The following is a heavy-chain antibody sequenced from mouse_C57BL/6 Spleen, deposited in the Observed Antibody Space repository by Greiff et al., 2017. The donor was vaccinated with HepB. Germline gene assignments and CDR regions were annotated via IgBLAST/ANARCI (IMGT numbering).Heavy chain of an antibody. D-gene: IGHD1-1*01. CDR2: IYIGNGYT. CDR1: GYTFTSYG. Sequence: EVQGVESGAELVRPGSSVKMSCKTSGYTFTSYGINWVKQRPGQGLEWIGYIYIGNGYTEYNEKFKGKATLTSDTSSSTAYMQLSSLTSEDSAIYFCARTHYYGSSTDYAMDYWGQGTSVTVSS. CDR3: ARTHYYGSSTDYAMDY. J-gene: IGHJ4*01. V-gene: IGHV1-58*01.